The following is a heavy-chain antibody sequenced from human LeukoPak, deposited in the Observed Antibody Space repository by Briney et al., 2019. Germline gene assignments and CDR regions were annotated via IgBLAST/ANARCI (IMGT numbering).Heavy chain of an antibody. CDR2: VGGTDGTT. CDR1: GFTFRNYV. V-gene: IGHV3-23*01. J-gene: IGHJ4*02. D-gene: IGHD3-10*01. Sequence: GGSLRLSCAASGFTFRNYVMNWVRQAPGKGLEWVSAVGGTDGTTFYAAFVRGRFTISRDNSRNTLYLQMNSLRAEDTAVYYCTKRIDGAGSYYIDFWGQGTVVTVSS. CDR3: TKRIDGAGSYYIDF.